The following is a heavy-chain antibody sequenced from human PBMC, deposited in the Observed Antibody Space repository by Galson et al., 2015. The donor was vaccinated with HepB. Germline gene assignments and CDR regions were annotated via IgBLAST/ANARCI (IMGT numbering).Heavy chain of an antibody. Sequence: SLRLSCAASGFTFSSYAMHWVRQAPGKGLEYVSAISSNGGSTYYADSVKGRFTISRDNSKNTLYLQMSSLRAEDTAVYYCVKLVDRDWDYCSSTSCYAGDYWGQGTLVTVSS. D-gene: IGHD2-2*01. V-gene: IGHV3-64D*06. CDR3: VKLVDRDWDYCSSTSCYAGDY. CDR2: ISSNGGST. J-gene: IGHJ4*02. CDR1: GFTFSSYA.